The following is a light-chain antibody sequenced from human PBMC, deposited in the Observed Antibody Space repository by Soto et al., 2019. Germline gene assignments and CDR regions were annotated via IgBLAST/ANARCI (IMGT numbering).Light chain of an antibody. CDR1: QSVRSSY. CDR3: QQYCDSPT. Sequence: EIVLTQSPGTLSLSPGERATLSCRASQSVRSSYLAWYQQKPRQAPRLLIYGASSRATGIPDRFSGSGSGTDFTLTISRLEPEDLTVYYCQQYCDSPTFGRGPKVEIK. J-gene: IGKJ4*01. V-gene: IGKV3-20*01. CDR2: GAS.